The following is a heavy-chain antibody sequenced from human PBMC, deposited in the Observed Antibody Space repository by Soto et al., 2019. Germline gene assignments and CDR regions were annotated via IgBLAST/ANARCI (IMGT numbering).Heavy chain of an antibody. Sequence: QVQLVQSGAEVKKPGSSVKVSCKASGGTFSSYTISWVRQAPGQGLEWMGRIIPIPGIANYAQKFQGRVTITADKSTSTAYMELSSLRSEDTAVYYCARDCSSTSCYAYPWGQGTLVTVSS. CDR3: ARDCSSTSCYAYP. V-gene: IGHV1-69*08. CDR1: GGTFSSYT. D-gene: IGHD2-2*01. J-gene: IGHJ5*02. CDR2: IIPIPGIA.